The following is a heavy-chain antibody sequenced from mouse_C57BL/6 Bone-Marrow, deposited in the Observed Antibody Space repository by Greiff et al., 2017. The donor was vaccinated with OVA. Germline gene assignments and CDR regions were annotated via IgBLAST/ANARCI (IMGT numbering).Heavy chain of an antibody. J-gene: IGHJ1*03. Sequence: QVQLQQPGAELVMPGASVKLSCKASGYTFTSYWMHWVKQRPGQGLEWIVEIDPSDSYTNYNQKFKGKSTLTVDKSSSTAYMQLSSLTSEDSAVYYCARSGYGSSQWYFDVWGTGTTVTVSS. CDR1: GYTFTSYW. CDR2: IDPSDSYT. D-gene: IGHD1-1*01. V-gene: IGHV1-69*01. CDR3: ARSGYGSSQWYFDV.